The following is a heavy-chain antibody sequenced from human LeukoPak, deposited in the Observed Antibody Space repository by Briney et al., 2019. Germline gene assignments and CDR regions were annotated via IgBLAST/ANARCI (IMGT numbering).Heavy chain of an antibody. J-gene: IGHJ4*02. CDR3: ARGSRYYDSSGYSLFDY. D-gene: IGHD3-22*01. V-gene: IGHV3-7*01. Sequence: GGSLRLSCAASGFTFSSYAMSRVRQAPGKGLEWVANIKQDGSEKYYVDSVKGRFTISRDNAKNSLYLQMNSLRAEDTAVYYCARGSRYYDSSGYSLFDYWGQGSLVTVSS. CDR2: IKQDGSEK. CDR1: GFTFSSYA.